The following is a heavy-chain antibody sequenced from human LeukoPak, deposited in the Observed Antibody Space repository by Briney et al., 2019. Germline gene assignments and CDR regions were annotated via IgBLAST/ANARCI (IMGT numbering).Heavy chain of an antibody. CDR3: ARVFDKDV. CDR1: GGSISTYN. D-gene: IGHD2-21*01. CDR2: IFTSGIT. V-gene: IGHV4-4*07. Sequence: PSETLSLTCTVSGGSISTYNWSWIRQPAGKGLEWIGRIFTSGITHYNPSLKSRVTMSIDTSKDQFSLRLSSVTAADTAVYYCARVFDKDVWGKGTTVTVSS. J-gene: IGHJ6*03.